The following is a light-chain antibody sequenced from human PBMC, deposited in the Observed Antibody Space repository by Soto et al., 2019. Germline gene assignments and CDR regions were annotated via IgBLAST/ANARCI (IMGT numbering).Light chain of an antibody. CDR3: QSYDSSLGV. V-gene: IGLV1-40*01. J-gene: IGLJ1*01. CDR2: GNS. CDR1: SSNIGAGYD. Sequence: QSVLTQPPSVSGAPGQRVTISCTGSSSNIGAGYDVHWYQQLPGTAPKLLIYGNSTRPSGVPDRFSGSKSGTSASLAITGLQAEDEADYYCQSYDSSLGVFGTGTKLTVL.